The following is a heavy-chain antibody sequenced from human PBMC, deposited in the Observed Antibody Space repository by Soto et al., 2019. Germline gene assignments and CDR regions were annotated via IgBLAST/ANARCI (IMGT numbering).Heavy chain of an antibody. D-gene: IGHD3-3*01. J-gene: IGHJ5*02. CDR2: IYYSGST. CDR1: GGSISSSSYY. CDR3: ARGDTYYDFWSGYPKETNWFDP. V-gene: IGHV4-39*01. Sequence: SETLSLTCTVSGGSISSSSYYWGWIRQPPGKGLEWIGSIYYSGSTYYNPSLKSRVTISVDTSKNQFSLKLSSVTAADTAVYYCARGDTYYDFWSGYPKETNWFDPWGQGTLVTVSS.